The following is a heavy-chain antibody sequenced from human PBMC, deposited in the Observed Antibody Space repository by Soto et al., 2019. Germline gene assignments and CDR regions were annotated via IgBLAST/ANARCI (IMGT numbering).Heavy chain of an antibody. CDR2: FDPEDGET. D-gene: IGHD3-3*01. J-gene: IGHJ6*02. CDR1: GYTLTELS. Sequence: ASVKVSCKVSGYTLTELSMHWVRQAPGKGLEWMGGFDPEDGETIYAQKFQGRVTMTEDTSTDTAYMELSSLRSEDTAVYYCATDQGDFWSGYYPSKDVWGQGTTVTVSS. CDR3: ATDQGDFWSGYYPSKDV. V-gene: IGHV1-24*01.